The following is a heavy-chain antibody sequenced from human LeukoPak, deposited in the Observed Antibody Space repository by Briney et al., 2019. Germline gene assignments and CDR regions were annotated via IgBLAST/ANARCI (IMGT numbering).Heavy chain of an antibody. V-gene: IGHV3-13*01. CDR2: IGIRGDT. Sequence: GGSLRLSCAASGFTFIDYDMHWVRQVIGKGLEWVSAIGIRGDTHYSGSVKGRFTISRENAERSLYLLMNSLGAEETTVYYCARGGIQVSGIDEFDDWGQGTLVTVSS. J-gene: IGHJ4*02. CDR1: GFTFIDYD. D-gene: IGHD6-19*01. CDR3: ARGGIQVSGIDEFDD.